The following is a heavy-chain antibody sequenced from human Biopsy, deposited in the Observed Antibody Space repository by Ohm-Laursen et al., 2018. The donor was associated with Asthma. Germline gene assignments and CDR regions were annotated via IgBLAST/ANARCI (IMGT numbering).Heavy chain of an antibody. V-gene: IGHV1-2*06. D-gene: IGHD6-19*01. CDR1: GYNFISFA. Sequence: SVKVSCKASGYNFISFAIHWVRQAPGQRLEWIGRINPNSGGTNYAQKFQGRVTMTRDTSISTAYMELSRLRSDDTAVYYCAIVGYSSGWDFFDYWGQGTLVTVSS. CDR2: INPNSGGT. J-gene: IGHJ4*02. CDR3: AIVGYSSGWDFFDY.